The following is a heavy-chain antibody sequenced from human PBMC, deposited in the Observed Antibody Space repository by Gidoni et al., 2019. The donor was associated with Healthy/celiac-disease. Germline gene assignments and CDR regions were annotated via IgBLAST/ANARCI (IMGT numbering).Heavy chain of an antibody. CDR1: GGTFSSYA. CDR3: ASMGQVERHSYYYYYMDV. J-gene: IGHJ6*03. D-gene: IGHD1-1*01. CDR2: IIPIFDTA. Sequence: QVQLVQSGAEVKKPGSSVKVSCTASGGTFSSYAISWVRQAPGQGLEWMGGIIPIFDTANYAQKFQGRVTITADESTTTAYMELSSLRSEDTAVYYCASMGQVERHSYYYYYMDVWGKGTTVTVSS. V-gene: IGHV1-69*01.